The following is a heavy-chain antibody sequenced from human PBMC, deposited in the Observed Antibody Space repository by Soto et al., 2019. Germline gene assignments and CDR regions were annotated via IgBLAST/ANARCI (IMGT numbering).Heavy chain of an antibody. CDR3: ARQQLVQNSIDY. CDR1: GGSISSSSYY. V-gene: IGHV4-39*01. J-gene: IGHJ4*02. CDR2: IYYSGST. D-gene: IGHD6-6*01. Sequence: SETLSLTCTVSGGSISSSSYYWGWIRQPPGKGLEWIGSIYYSGSTYYNPSLKSRVTISVDTSKNQFSLKLSSVTAADTAVYYCARQQLVQNSIDYWGQGTLVTVSS.